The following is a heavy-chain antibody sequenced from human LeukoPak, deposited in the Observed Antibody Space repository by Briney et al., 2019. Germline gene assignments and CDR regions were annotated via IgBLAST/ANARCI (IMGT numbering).Heavy chain of an antibody. Sequence: ASVKVSCKASGYTFTSYDINWVRQATGQGLEWMGWMNPNSGNTGYAQKFQGRVTVTRNTSISTAYMELSSLRSEDTAVYYCARGLMIPRDDAFDIWGQGTMVTVSS. D-gene: IGHD3-16*01. CDR1: GYTFTSYD. CDR3: ARGLMIPRDDAFDI. J-gene: IGHJ3*02. V-gene: IGHV1-8*03. CDR2: MNPNSGNT.